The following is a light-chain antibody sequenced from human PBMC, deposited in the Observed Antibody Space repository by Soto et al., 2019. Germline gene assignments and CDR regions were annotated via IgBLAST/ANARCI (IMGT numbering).Light chain of an antibody. Sequence: EIVVTQSPATLSVSPGERATLSCRASQSVSRSLAWYQQKPGLAPRLLIYGASTRAPGIPARFSGSGSGTEFTLTISSLQSEDFAVYYCQQYNNWPPWTFGQGTKVDIK. CDR2: GAS. J-gene: IGKJ1*01. CDR1: QSVSRS. CDR3: QQYNNWPPWT. V-gene: IGKV3-15*01.